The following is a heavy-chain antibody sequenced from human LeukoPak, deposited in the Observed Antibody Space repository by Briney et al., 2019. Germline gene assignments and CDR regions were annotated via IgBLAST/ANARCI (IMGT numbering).Heavy chain of an antibody. CDR2: IYYSGST. CDR3: AKDGGSHYYFDY. J-gene: IGHJ4*02. Sequence: PSETLSLTCTVSGGSISSYYWSWIRQPPAKGREGIGYIYYSGSTNYNPALKRRVTIPVDTSKNQFSLKLSSVPAADTAVYYCAKDGGSHYYFDYWGQGTLVTVSS. CDR1: GGSISSYY. V-gene: IGHV4-59*01. D-gene: IGHD3-16*01.